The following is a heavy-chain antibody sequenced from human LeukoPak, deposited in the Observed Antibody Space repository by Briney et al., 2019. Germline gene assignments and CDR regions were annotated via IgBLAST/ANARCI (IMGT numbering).Heavy chain of an antibody. CDR2: ISGSGGST. CDR3: AKGSGSYTFGAFDI. V-gene: IGHV3-23*01. Sequence: GGSLRLSCAASGFTFSNYAMSWVRQAPGKGLEWVSAISGSGGSTYYADSVKGRLTISRDNSKNTLYLQMNSLRAEDTAVYYCAKGSGSYTFGAFDIWGQGTMVTVSS. CDR1: GFTFSNYA. J-gene: IGHJ3*02. D-gene: IGHD1-26*01.